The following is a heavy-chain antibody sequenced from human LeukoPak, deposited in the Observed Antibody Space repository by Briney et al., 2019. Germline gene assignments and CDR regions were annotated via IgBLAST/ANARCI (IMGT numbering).Heavy chain of an antibody. CDR3: ARLGAPYANNEYR. Sequence: PGGSLRLSCTASGITLRNYWIHWVRQLPGKKPVWVSGIKTDGTYTVYADSVRGRFTISRDNAKNTVSLQMNSLTVEDTAMYYCARLGAPYANNEYRWGQGALVTVSS. V-gene: IGHV3-74*01. CDR1: GITLRNYW. D-gene: IGHD3-16*01. J-gene: IGHJ4*02. CDR2: IKTDGTYT.